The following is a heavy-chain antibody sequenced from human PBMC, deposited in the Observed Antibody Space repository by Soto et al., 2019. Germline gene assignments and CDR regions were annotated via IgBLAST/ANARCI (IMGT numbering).Heavy chain of an antibody. V-gene: IGHV4-59*01. CDR3: ASVSRDAYNPRQDYFDY. CDR1: GGSISNYY. Sequence: SETLSLTCSVSGGSISNYYWSWIRQPPGKGLEWIGYIYYSGSTNYNPSLKSRVTISVDTSKNQFSLKLSSVTAADTAVYFCASVSRDAYNPRQDYFDYWGQGTLVTVSS. D-gene: IGHD1-1*01. CDR2: IYYSGST. J-gene: IGHJ4*02.